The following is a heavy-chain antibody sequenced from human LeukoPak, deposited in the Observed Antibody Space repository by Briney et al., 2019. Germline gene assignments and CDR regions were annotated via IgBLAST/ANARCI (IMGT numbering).Heavy chain of an antibody. Sequence: GRSLRLSCAASGFTFDDYAMHWVRQAPGNGLEWVSGISWNSGSIGYADSVKGRFTISRDNAKNSLYLQMNSLRAEDTALYYCARDQGWYVGVCDYWGQGTLVTVSS. CDR2: ISWNSGSI. CDR3: ARDQGWYVGVCDY. V-gene: IGHV3-9*01. J-gene: IGHJ4*02. CDR1: GFTFDDYA. D-gene: IGHD6-19*01.